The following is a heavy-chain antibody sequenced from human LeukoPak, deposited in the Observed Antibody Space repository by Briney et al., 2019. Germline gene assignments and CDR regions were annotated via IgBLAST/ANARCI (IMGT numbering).Heavy chain of an antibody. CDR2: IIPIFGTA. CDR1: GGTFSSYA. V-gene: IGHV1-69*13. D-gene: IGHD3-22*01. CDR3: ARRGIKTMSSGHTNAFDI. Sequence: RASVKVSCKASGGTFSSYAISWVRQAPGQGLEWMGGIIPIFGTANYAQKFQGRVTITADESTSTAYMELSSLRSEDTAVYYCARRGIKTMSSGHTNAFDIWGQGTMVTVSS. J-gene: IGHJ3*02.